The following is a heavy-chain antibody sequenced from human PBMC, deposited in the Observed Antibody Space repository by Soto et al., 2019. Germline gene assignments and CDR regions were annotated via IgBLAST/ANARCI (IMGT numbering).Heavy chain of an antibody. CDR1: GGTFSSYA. CDR3: ARVIGARGYYLHYYYYCGMDV. J-gene: IGHJ6*02. CDR2: IIPIFGTA. Sequence: SVKVSCTASGGTFSSYAISWVRQAPGEGLEWMGGIIPIFGTANYAQKFQGRVTITADESTSTGYMELSSLRSEDTAVYYCARVIGARGYYLHYYYYCGMDVWGQGTTVTVSS. D-gene: IGHD3-3*01. V-gene: IGHV1-69*13.